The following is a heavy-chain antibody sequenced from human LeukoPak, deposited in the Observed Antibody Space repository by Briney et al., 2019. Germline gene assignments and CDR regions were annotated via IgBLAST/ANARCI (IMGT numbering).Heavy chain of an antibody. J-gene: IGHJ4*02. V-gene: IGHV4-30-2*01. CDR3: ARGLRGYSYDPYYFDY. CDR1: GGPIRSGGYS. CDR2: IYHSGST. D-gene: IGHD5-18*01. Sequence: SETLSLTCAVSGGPIRSGGYSWSWIRQPPGKGLEWIGYIYHSGSTYYNPSLKSRVTISVDRSKNQFSLKLSSVTAADTAVYYCARGLRGYSYDPYYFDYWGQGTLVTVSS.